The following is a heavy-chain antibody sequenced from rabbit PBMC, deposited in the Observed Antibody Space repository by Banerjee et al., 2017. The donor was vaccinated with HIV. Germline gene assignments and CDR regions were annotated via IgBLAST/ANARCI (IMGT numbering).Heavy chain of an antibody. V-gene: IGHV1S45*01. Sequence: QEQLVESGGGLVQPEGSLTLTCTASGFSFSSSYWICWVRQAPGKGLEWIGCIVTGNSGTYYASWAKGRFTISKTSSTTVTLLMTSLTAADTATYFCAREAAAYAGGTYTTGGDLWGPGTLVTVS. CDR1: GFSFSSSYW. CDR2: IVTGNSGT. D-gene: IGHD8-1*01. J-gene: IGHJ4*01. CDR3: AREAAAYAGGTYTTGGDL.